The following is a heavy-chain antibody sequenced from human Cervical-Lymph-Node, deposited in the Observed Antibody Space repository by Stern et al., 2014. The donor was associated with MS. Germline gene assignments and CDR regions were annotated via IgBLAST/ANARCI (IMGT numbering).Heavy chain of an antibody. CDR1: GYTFTSFD. V-gene: IGHV1-8*01. CDR2: MNPNSGET. Sequence: SGAEVKKPGASVKVSCKASGYTFTSFDMNWVRQATGQGLEWMGWMNPNSGETGYAQKFQGRVTMTRNTSISTAYMELSSLRSEDTAVYYCASCGGSCSYYYYGMDVWGQGTTVTVSS. CDR3: ASCGGSCSYYYYGMDV. J-gene: IGHJ6*02. D-gene: IGHD2-15*01.